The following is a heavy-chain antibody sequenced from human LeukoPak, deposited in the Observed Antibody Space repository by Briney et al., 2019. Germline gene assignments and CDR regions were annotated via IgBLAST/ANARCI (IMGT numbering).Heavy chain of an antibody. CDR3: ARHHELYLFDY. V-gene: IGHV4-59*08. D-gene: IGHD2-8*01. CDR1: GASISSYY. J-gene: IGHJ4*02. CDR2: ISYSGST. Sequence: SETLSLTCTVSGASISSYYWSWIRQPPGKGLEWIGYISYSGSTNYNPSLKSRVTISADTSKNQVSLTLSSVTDADTAVYYCARHHELYLFDYWGQGTLVTVSS.